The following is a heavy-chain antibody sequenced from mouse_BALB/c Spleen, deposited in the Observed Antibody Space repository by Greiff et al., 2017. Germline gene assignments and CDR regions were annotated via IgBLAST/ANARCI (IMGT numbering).Heavy chain of an antibody. Sequence: QVQLQQSGAELAKPGASVKMSCKASGYTFTSYWMHWVKQRPGQGLEWIGYINPSTGYTEYNQKFKDKATLTADKSSSTAYMQLSSLTSEDSAVYYCARLIGSSYWYFDVWGAGTTVTVSS. CDR3: ARLIGSSYWYFDV. D-gene: IGHD1-1*01. CDR1: GYTFTSYW. J-gene: IGHJ1*01. CDR2: INPSTGYT. V-gene: IGHV1-7*01.